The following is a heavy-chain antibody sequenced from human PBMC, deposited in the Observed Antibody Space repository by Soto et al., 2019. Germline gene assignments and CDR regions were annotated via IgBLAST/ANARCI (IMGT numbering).Heavy chain of an antibody. J-gene: IGHJ3*01. CDR1: GFSFSEAW. V-gene: IGHV3-15*07. CDR3: TTDGAFGALVVAFHL. Sequence: EVQMVESGGGLVKPGGSLRLSCAVSGFSFSEAWMNWVRQAPGKGLEWVGRIKSKAAGGAIDYAAPVKGSFTISRDDSKDTLYLQINGLKTEDTAVYYCTTDGAFGALVVAFHLWGLGTLLTVSS. CDR2: IKSKAAGGAI. D-gene: IGHD3-10*01.